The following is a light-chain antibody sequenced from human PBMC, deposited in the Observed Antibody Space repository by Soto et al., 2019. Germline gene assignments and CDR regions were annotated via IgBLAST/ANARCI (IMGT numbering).Light chain of an antibody. Sequence: EIELTLSPGILSLSPVERATLSCRASQSVSNDFLAWYQQKPGQAPRLLIYGASTRATDVPDRFSGSGSGADFTLTISRLEPEDFAVYYCQQYGSSPPRTFGQGTKVDIK. CDR1: QSVSNDF. CDR3: QQYGSSPPRT. J-gene: IGKJ1*01. V-gene: IGKV3-20*01. CDR2: GAS.